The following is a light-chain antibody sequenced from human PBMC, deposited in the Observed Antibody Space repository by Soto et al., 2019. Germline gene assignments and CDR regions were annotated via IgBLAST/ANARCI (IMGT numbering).Light chain of an antibody. J-gene: IGKJ3*01. Sequence: EIVMTQSPATLSVSPGERATLSCRASQSVSNNLAWYQKKPGQAPRLLIYGASTRATGIPARFSGSGSGTEFTLTISSLQSEDFAVYYCQQYNNWPFTFGPGTKVDIK. CDR3: QQYNNWPFT. V-gene: IGKV3-15*01. CDR1: QSVSNN. CDR2: GAS.